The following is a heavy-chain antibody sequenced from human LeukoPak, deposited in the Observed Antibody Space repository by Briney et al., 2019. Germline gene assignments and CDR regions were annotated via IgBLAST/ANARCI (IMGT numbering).Heavy chain of an antibody. CDR2: IYYTGIT. V-gene: IGHV4-59*12. Sequence: SETLSLTCTVSGGSISNYYWSWIRQPPGKGLEWIGYIYYTGITNYNPSLKSRVTISVDTSKNQFSLKLSSVTAADTAVYYCARLVRSPYYYGMDVWGQGTTVTVSS. J-gene: IGHJ6*02. CDR3: ARLVRSPYYYGMDV. D-gene: IGHD2-2*01. CDR1: GGSISNYY.